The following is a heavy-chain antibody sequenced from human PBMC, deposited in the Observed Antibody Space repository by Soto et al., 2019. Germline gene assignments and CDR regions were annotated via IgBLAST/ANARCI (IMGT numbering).Heavy chain of an antibody. J-gene: IGHJ6*03. CDR2: IYSGGST. Sequence: GGSLRLSCAASGFTVSSNYMSWVRQAPGKGLEWVSVIYSGGSTYYADSVKGRFTISRDNSKNTLYLQMNSLRAEDTAVYYCARDDSRIAVGEKNKLDYYYYMDVWGKGTTVTVSS. CDR1: GFTVSSNY. CDR3: ARDDSRIAVGEKNKLDYYYYMDV. V-gene: IGHV3-66*01. D-gene: IGHD6-19*01.